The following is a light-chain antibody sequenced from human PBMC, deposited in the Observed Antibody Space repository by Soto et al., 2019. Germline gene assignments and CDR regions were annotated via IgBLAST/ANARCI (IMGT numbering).Light chain of an antibody. CDR2: GAS. CDR1: QTVRNN. CDR3: QQYNDWPLT. Sequence: EIVLTQSPGTLSLSPGERATLSCRASQTVRNNYLAWYQQKPGQAPRLLIYGASIRATDIPARFSGSGSGTEFSLTISSLQSEDFAVYYCQQYNDWPLTFGGGTKVDIK. V-gene: IGKV3D-15*01. J-gene: IGKJ4*01.